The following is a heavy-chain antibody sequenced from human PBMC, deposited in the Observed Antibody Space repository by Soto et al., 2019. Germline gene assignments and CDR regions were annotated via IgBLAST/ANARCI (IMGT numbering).Heavy chain of an antibody. CDR1: EYNFRGLW. J-gene: IGHJ3*01. D-gene: IGHD3-16*01. V-gene: IGHV5-51*06. Sequence: GESLQICWSGAEYNFRGLWGGWVRQVPGGGLGMMGIIYPRESDPRYSPSSQGQVPKSPDKSINTAYLQWTNLRASDTAMYFCARVHTERSGEAFDLWGKGTKVPVS. CDR2: IYPRESDP. CDR3: ARVHTERSGEAFDL.